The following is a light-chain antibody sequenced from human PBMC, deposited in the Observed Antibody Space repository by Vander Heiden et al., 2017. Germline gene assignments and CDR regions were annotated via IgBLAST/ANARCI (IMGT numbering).Light chain of an antibody. Sequence: SYVLTQPPSGSVAPGQPARITCRGNNMGSKSVHWYQQKPGQAPVLVVYDDSDRPSGIPERFSGSNSGNTATLTISRVEAGDEADYYCQVWDSSSDLVVFGGGTKLTVL. CDR1: NMGSKS. CDR2: DDS. J-gene: IGLJ2*01. CDR3: QVWDSSSDLVV. V-gene: IGLV3-21*02.